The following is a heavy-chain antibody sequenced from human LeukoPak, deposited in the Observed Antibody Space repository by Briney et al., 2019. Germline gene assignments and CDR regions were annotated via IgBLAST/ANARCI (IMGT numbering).Heavy chain of an antibody. Sequence: PSETLSLTCTVSGYSISSGYYWGWIRQPPGKGLEWIGYISNIGSTNYNPSLKSRVTISGDTSKNQFSLKLSSVTAADTAVYYCTRDRSALDTWGQGTMVTVSS. J-gene: IGHJ3*02. CDR1: GYSISSGYY. CDR3: TRDRSALDT. CDR2: ISNIGST. V-gene: IGHV4-38-2*02.